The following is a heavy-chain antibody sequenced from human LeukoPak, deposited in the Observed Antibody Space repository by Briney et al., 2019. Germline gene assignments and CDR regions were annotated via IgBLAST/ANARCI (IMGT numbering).Heavy chain of an antibody. CDR1: GFSVSTNY. CDR3: ARDQVAVGGAGYFDL. J-gene: IGHJ2*01. Sequence: GGSLRLSCAASGFSVSTNYMSWVRQAPGKGLEWVSVLYSAGTPYYAESVKGRFTISRDKSKNTLYLQMNNLRAEDTAVYYCARDQVAVGGAGYFDLWGRGTLVTVSS. D-gene: IGHD6-19*01. CDR2: LYSAGTP. V-gene: IGHV3-66*01.